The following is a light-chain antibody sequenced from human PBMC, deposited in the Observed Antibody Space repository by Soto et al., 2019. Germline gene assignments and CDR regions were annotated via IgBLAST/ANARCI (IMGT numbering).Light chain of an antibody. V-gene: IGKV1-5*01. Sequence: DIQMTQSPSSLSASLLDRVTSTCRTSQSINTYLNWFQQKPGEAPKLLIYDASNLDSGVPSRFSGSGSGTEFSLTISNLQPDDCATYYCQQYENYWTFGQVGKVDIK. CDR1: QSINTY. CDR2: DAS. J-gene: IGKJ1*01. CDR3: QQYENYWT.